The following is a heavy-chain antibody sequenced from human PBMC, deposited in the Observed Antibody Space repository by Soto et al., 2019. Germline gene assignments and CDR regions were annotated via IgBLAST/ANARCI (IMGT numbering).Heavy chain of an antibody. D-gene: IGHD3-3*01. V-gene: IGHV1-8*01. CDR1: GYTFTSYD. J-gene: IGHJ5*02. CDR2: MNPNSGNT. CDR3: ARANVLRFLEWLQARWDWLDP. Sequence: QVQLVQSGAEVKKPGASVKVSCKASGYTFTSYDINWVRQATGQGLEWMGWMNPNSGNTGYAQKFQGRVTMTRNTSITTAYRELSSLRSEDTAVYYCARANVLRFLEWLQARWDWLDPWGQGTLVTVSS.